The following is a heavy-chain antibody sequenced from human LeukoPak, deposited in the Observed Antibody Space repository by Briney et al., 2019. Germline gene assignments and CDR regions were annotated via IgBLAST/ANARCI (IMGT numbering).Heavy chain of an antibody. D-gene: IGHD6-13*01. J-gene: IGHJ4*02. V-gene: IGHV3-74*01. CDR2: INSDGSST. Sequence: GGSLRLSCAASGFTFSSYWMDWVRQAPGKGLVWVSRINSDGSSTSYADSVKGRFTISRDNAKNTLYLQMNSLRAEDTAVYYCAKGAAAAGDYFDYWGQGTLVTVSS. CDR3: AKGAAAAGDYFDY. CDR1: GFTFSSYW.